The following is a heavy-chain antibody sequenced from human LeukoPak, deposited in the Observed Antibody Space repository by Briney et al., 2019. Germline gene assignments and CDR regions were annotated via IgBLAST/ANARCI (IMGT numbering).Heavy chain of an antibody. Sequence: GSLKLSLAASGFTFSSYAMHWGRPGPGKGLEGVAVISYDGSNKYYADSVKGRFTISRDNSKNTLYLQMNSLRAEDTAVYYCAKDRTLVGATTGYYFDYWGQGTLVTVSS. CDR1: GFTFSSYA. V-gene: IGHV3-30*04. CDR2: ISYDGSNK. CDR3: AKDRTLVGATTGYYFDY. D-gene: IGHD1-26*01. J-gene: IGHJ4*02.